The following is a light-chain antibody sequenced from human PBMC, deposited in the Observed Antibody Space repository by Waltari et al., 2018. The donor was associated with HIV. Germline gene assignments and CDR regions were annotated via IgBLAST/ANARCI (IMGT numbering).Light chain of an antibody. J-gene: IGKJ3*01. CDR1: QSMLHSSNHNNY. CDR2: WAS. CDR3: QQYYSNLPT. V-gene: IGKV4-1*01. Sequence: DIVMTQSPDSLAVSLGERATINCKSRQSMLHSSNHNNYLAWFQQKPGQPPKLRSYWASTRESGVPHRFSGSGSGADFTLTISGLQAEDVAVYYCQQYYSNLPTFGPGTKVDIK.